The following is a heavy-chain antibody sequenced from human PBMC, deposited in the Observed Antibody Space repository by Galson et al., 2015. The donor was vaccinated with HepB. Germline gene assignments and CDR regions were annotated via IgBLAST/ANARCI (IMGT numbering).Heavy chain of an antibody. CDR1: GGSFSGYY. V-gene: IGHV4-34*01. Sequence: SETLSLTCAVYGGSFSGYYWSWIRQPPGKGLEWIGEINHSGSTNYNPSLKSRVTISVDTSKNQFSLKLSSVTAADTAVYYCARGATTVTTSPAGYRPTYYYGMDVWGQGTTVTVSS. CDR2: INHSGST. CDR3: ARGATTVTTSPAGYRPTYYYGMDV. D-gene: IGHD4-17*01. J-gene: IGHJ6*02.